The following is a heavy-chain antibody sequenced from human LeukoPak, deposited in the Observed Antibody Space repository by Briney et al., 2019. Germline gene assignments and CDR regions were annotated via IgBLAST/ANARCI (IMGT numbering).Heavy chain of an antibody. Sequence: PGGSLRLSCAVSGFTFSSYAMSWVRQAPGKGLEWVSAISGSGGSTYYADSVKGRFTISRDNSKNTLYLQMNSLRAEDTAVYYCAKGRGKAVAGTSFSYWGQGTLVTVSS. D-gene: IGHD6-19*01. V-gene: IGHV3-23*01. J-gene: IGHJ4*02. CDR3: AKGRGKAVAGTSFSY. CDR2: ISGSGGST. CDR1: GFTFSSYA.